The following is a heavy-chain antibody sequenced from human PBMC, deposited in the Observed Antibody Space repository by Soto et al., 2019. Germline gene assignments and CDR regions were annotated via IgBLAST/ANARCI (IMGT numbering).Heavy chain of an antibody. D-gene: IGHD4-17*01. CDR2: IYHSGST. V-gene: IGHV4-4*02. Sequence: SETLSLTCAVSGGSISSSNWWSWVRQPPGKGLEWIGEIYHSGSTNYNPSLKSRVTISVDTSKNQFSLKLTSVTAADTAVYYCARPRTTETSSLAYWGRGTLVTVSS. CDR1: GGSISSSNW. CDR3: ARPRTTETSSLAY. J-gene: IGHJ4*02.